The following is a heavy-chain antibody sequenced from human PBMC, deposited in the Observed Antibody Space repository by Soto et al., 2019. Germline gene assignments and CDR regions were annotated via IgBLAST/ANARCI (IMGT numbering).Heavy chain of an antibody. D-gene: IGHD2-21*01. V-gene: IGHV4-31*03. CDR3: ARLRIATNNYKWFDP. J-gene: IGHJ5*02. Sequence: SATLSLTCSVSGGSIRSGDYSWDWIRQPPGQGLEWLGEIYHSGSTDYNPALRDRITISQDTSERQFSLNLRLVTAADTAVYYCARLRIATNNYKWFDPWGQGTLVTVSS. CDR1: GGSIRSGDYS. CDR2: IYHSGST.